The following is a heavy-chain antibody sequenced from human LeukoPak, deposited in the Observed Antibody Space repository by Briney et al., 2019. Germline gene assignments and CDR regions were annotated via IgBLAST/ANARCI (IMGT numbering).Heavy chain of an antibody. Sequence: GGSLRLSCAASGFTFSNAWMSWVRQAPGKGLEWVANIKQDGSEKHYVDSVKGRFTISRDNAKNSLYLQMSSLRAEDTAVYYCAKTEADIVVVVAALSYWGQGTLVTVSS. J-gene: IGHJ4*02. D-gene: IGHD2-15*01. CDR1: GFTFSNAW. V-gene: IGHV3-7*01. CDR3: AKTEADIVVVVAALSY. CDR2: IKQDGSEK.